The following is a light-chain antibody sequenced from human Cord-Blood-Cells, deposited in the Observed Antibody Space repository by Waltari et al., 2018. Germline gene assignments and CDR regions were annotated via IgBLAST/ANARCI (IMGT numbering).Light chain of an antibody. V-gene: IGKV1-5*01. CDR1: QSISSW. CDR2: DAS. Sequence: DIQMTQSPSTLSASVGDRVTITCRASQSISSWLAWYQQKPGKAPKLLIYDASRLESGFPSRFSGSGSGTEFTLTISSLQPDDFATYYCQQYNSYSWTFGEATKVEI. CDR3: QQYNSYSWT. J-gene: IGKJ1*01.